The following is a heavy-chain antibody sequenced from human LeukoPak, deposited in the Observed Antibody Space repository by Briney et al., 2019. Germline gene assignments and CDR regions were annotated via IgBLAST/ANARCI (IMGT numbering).Heavy chain of an antibody. Sequence: GGSLRLSCAASGFTFSSYAMSWVRQAPGKGLEWVSVVTGSGGNTYYADSVKGRFTISRDNSESTLSLQMNSLRAEDTAVYYCAKEYSGSRDYFYGMNVWGQGTTVTVSS. J-gene: IGHJ6*02. CDR3: AKEYSGSRDYFYGMNV. CDR1: GFTFSSYA. V-gene: IGHV3-23*01. CDR2: VTGSGGNT. D-gene: IGHD6-6*01.